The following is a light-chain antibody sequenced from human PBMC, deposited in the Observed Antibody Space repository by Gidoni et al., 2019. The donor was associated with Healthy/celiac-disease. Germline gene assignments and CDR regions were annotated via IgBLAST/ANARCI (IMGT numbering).Light chain of an antibody. Sequence: DLQMTQSPSSLSASVGDRVTITCRASQSISSYLNWYQQNPGKDPKLLIYAASSLQSGVPSRFSGSGSGTDFTLTISSLQPEDFATYYCQQSYSTPLTFGGGTKVEIK. CDR2: AAS. CDR3: QQSYSTPLT. V-gene: IGKV1-39*01. CDR1: QSISSY. J-gene: IGKJ4*01.